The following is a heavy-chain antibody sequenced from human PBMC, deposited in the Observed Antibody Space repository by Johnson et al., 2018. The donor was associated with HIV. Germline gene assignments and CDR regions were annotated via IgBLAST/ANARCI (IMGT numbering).Heavy chain of an antibody. J-gene: IGHJ3*02. V-gene: IGHV3-66*04. Sequence: MQLVESGGGVVRPGGSLRLSCAASGFTFEDYGMNWVRQAPGKGLEWVSVIYTGGSTYYADSVKGRFTISRDNSKNTVYLQMNSLRAEDTAVYSCAKLPVLYGDFDDAFNIWCQGTMVTVSS. CDR2: IYTGGST. D-gene: IGHD4-17*01. CDR1: GFTFEDYG. CDR3: AKLPVLYGDFDDAFNI.